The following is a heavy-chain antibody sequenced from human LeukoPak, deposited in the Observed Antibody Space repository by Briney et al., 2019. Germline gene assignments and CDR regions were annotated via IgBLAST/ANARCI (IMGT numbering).Heavy chain of an antibody. CDR1: GYTFSDYY. CDR3: AKESYDDSSGYDS. D-gene: IGHD3-22*01. V-gene: IGHV1-18*04. CDR2: ISGYNGDT. J-gene: IGHJ4*02. Sequence: ASVKVSCKASGYTFSDYYLHWVRQAPGQGLEWMGWISGYNGDTKYAQKVQGRVAMTTDPSASTAYMELRTLTSDDAAVYFCAKESYDDSSGYDSWGQGTLVTVSS.